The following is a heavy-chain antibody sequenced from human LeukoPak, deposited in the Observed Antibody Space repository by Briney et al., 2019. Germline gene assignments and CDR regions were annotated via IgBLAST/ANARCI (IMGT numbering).Heavy chain of an antibody. CDR3: ARDGYSGYDIY. CDR2: IIPIFGTA. CDR1: GGTFSSYA. J-gene: IGHJ4*02. D-gene: IGHD5-12*01. V-gene: IGHV1-69*05. Sequence: GASVKVSRKASGGTFSSYAISWVRQAPGQGLEWMGGIIPIFGTANYAQKFQGRVTITTDESTSTAYMELSSLRSEDTAVYYCARDGYSGYDIYWGQGTLVTVSS.